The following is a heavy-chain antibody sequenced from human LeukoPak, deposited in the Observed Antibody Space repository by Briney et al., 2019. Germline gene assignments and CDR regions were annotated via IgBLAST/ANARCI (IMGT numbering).Heavy chain of an antibody. CDR1: GGSISSTNW. J-gene: IGHJ4*02. Sequence: SETLSLTCIVSGGSISSTNWWSWVRQPPGKGLEWIGEIYHSGSTNYHLSLKSRVTLSIDKSENQFSLKLNSVTAADTAVYYCASLRGYSAYVDYWGQGTLVTVSS. V-gene: IGHV4-4*02. CDR3: ASLRGYSAYVDY. D-gene: IGHD5-12*01. CDR2: IYHSGST.